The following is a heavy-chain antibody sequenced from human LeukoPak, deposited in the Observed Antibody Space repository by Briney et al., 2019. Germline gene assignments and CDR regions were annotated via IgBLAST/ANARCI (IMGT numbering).Heavy chain of an antibody. CDR1: GFTFSSYW. V-gene: IGHV3-7*01. CDR2: IKQDGSEK. D-gene: IGHD3-22*01. CDR3: AMYYYDSSGYYPFRPLFDY. J-gene: IGHJ4*02. Sequence: GGSLRLSCAASGFTFSSYWMSWVRQAPGKGLEWVANIKQDGSEKYYVDSVKGRFTISRDNAKNSLYLQMNSLRTEDTAVYYCAMYYYDSSGYYPFRPLFDYWGQGTLVTVSS.